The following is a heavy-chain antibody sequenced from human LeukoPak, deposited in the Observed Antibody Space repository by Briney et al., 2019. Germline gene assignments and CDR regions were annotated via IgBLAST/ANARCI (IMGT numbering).Heavy chain of an antibody. CDR3: ARDQYEVPYYSNYDGMNV. J-gene: IGHJ6*02. CDR1: GFTFSYYW. D-gene: IGHD3-16*01. V-gene: IGHV3-7*03. CDR2: IKQDGSEA. Sequence: PGRSLRLSCTASGFTFSYYWKSWVRQAPGKGLEWVANIKQDGSEASYVGSVKGRFTISRDNPRNSLYLQMNSLRAEDTAVYYCARDQYEVPYYSNYDGMNVWGQGTTVIVSS.